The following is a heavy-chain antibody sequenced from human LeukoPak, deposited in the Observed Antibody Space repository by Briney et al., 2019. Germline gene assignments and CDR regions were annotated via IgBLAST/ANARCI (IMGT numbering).Heavy chain of an antibody. Sequence: SETLSLTCAVYGGSFSGYYWSWIRQHPGKGLEWIGYIYYSGSTYYNPSLKSRVTISVDTSKNQFSLKLSSVTAADTAVYYCARGVVDTAMGDYYYYGMDVWGQGTTVTVSS. CDR2: IYYSGST. J-gene: IGHJ6*02. CDR1: GGSFSGYY. V-gene: IGHV4-31*11. CDR3: ARGVVDTAMGDYYYYGMDV. D-gene: IGHD5-18*01.